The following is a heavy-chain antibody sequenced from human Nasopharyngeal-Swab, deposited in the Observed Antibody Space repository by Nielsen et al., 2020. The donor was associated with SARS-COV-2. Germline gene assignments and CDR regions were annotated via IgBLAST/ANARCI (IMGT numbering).Heavy chain of an antibody. J-gene: IGHJ4*02. CDR1: GFTFSSYG. V-gene: IGHV3-33*01. CDR2: IWYDGSNK. Sequence: GGSLRLSCAASGFTFSSYGMHWVRQAPGKGLEWVAVIWYDGSNKYYADSVKGRFTISRDNSKNTLYLQMNSLRAEDTAVYYCARSEDYHDSSGYYYVEGYFDYWGQGTLVTVSS. D-gene: IGHD3-22*01. CDR3: ARSEDYHDSSGYYYVEGYFDY.